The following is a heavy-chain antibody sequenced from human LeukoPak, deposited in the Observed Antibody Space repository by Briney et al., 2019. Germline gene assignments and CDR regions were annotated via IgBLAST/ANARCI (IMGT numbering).Heavy chain of an antibody. Sequence: GGSLRLSCAASGFTFSDYHMSWIRQAPGKGLEWVSYITSGGDTVYYADSVKGRFTISRDNSKNTLYLQMNSLRAEDTAVYYCASFPWELRPTWGQGTLVTVSS. CDR2: ITSGGDTV. J-gene: IGHJ4*02. D-gene: IGHD1-26*01. CDR1: GFTFSDYH. V-gene: IGHV3-11*04. CDR3: ASFPWELRPT.